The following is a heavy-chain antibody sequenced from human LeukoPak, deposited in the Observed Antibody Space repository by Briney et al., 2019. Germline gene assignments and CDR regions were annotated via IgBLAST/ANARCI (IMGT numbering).Heavy chain of an antibody. CDR2: IYYSGST. J-gene: IGHJ3*02. D-gene: IGHD5-18*01. V-gene: IGHV4-31*03. CDR1: GGSISSGGYY. CDR3: ARDTQRGYSYGYAFDI. Sequence: TLSLTCTVSGGSISSGGYYWSWIRQHPGKGLEWIGYIYYSGSTYYNPSLKSRVTISVDTSKNQFSLKLSSVTAADTAVYYCARDTQRGYSYGYAFDIWGQGTMVTVSS.